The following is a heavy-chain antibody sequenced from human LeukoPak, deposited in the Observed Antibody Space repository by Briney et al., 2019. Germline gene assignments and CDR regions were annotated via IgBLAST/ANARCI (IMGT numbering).Heavy chain of an antibody. D-gene: IGHD3-3*01. J-gene: IGHJ4*02. CDR2: INPSGGST. V-gene: IGHV1-46*01. CDR3: ARQYYDFWSGFYTADYYFDY. CDR1: GYTFTSYY. Sequence: ASVKVSCKASGYTFTSYYMHWVRQAPGQGLEWMGIINPSGGSTNYAQKFQGRVTITADKSTSTAYMELSSLRAEDSAVYYCARQYYDFWSGFYTADYYFDYWGRGTLVTVSS.